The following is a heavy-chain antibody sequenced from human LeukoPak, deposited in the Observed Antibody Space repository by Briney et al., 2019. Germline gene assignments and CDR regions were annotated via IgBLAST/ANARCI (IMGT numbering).Heavy chain of an antibody. V-gene: IGHV4-39*01. J-gene: IGHJ4*02. CDR1: GGSISSSFYY. D-gene: IGHD3-10*01. CDR3: ARTFYGSGSSFDY. Sequence: SETLSLTCTVSGGSISSSFYYWGWIRQPPGKGLEWIGSIYYRGTTYSNPSLKSRVTISVDTSKTQFSLQLSSVTAADTAVYYCARTFYGSGSSFDYWGQGTLVTVSS. CDR2: IYYRGTT.